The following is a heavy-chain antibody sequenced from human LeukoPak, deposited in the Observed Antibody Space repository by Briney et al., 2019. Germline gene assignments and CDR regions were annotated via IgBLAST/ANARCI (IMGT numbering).Heavy chain of an antibody. D-gene: IGHD6-13*01. CDR1: GYTFTGYY. Sequence: GASVKVSCKASGYTFTGYYMHWVRQAPGQGLEWMGWINPNSGGTNYAQKFQGRVTMTRDTSISTAYMELRSLRSDDTAVYYCARGGYSRTYYYYYMDVWGKGTTVTISS. J-gene: IGHJ6*03. V-gene: IGHV1-2*02. CDR3: ARGGYSRTYYYYYMDV. CDR2: INPNSGGT.